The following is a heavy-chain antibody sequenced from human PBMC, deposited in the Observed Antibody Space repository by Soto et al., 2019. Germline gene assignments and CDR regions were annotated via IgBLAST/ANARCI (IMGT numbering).Heavy chain of an antibody. D-gene: IGHD6-13*01. J-gene: IGHJ6*02. CDR1: GFTFSSYW. Sequence: EVQLVESGGGLVQPGGSLRLSCVDSGFTFSSYWMSWVRQAPVKGLEWVGNIKQDGSEENYVDSLKGRFTISRDNAKNSMYLLMNSRRAEDTAVYYCARIAATGRGWDVWGQGTTVVVSS. V-gene: IGHV3-7*01. CDR2: IKQDGSEE. CDR3: ARIAATGRGWDV.